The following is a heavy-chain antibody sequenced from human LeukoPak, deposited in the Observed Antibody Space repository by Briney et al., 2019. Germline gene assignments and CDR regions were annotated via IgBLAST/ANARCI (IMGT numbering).Heavy chain of an antibody. Sequence: ASVKVSCKASGYTFTSYYMHWVRQAPGQGLEWMGIINPSGGSTSYAQKFQGRVTMTRDTSTSTVYMELSSLRSEDTAVYYCARDYLGDGSGWYHGWFDPWGQGTLVTVSS. CDR3: ARDYLGDGSGWYHGWFDP. J-gene: IGHJ5*02. D-gene: IGHD6-19*01. CDR2: INPSGGST. CDR1: GYTFTSYY. V-gene: IGHV1-46*01.